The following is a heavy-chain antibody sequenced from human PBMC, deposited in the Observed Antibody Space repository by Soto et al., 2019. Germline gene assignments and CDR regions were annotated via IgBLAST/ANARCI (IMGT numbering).Heavy chain of an antibody. CDR3: ARETGGYSYGRYYYYGMDV. CDR2: INHSGST. J-gene: IGHJ6*02. Sequence: PSETLSLTCAVYGGSFSCYYLSWIRQPPGKGLEWIGEINHSGSTNYNPSLKSRVTISVDTSKNQFSLKLSSVTAADTAVYYCARETGGYSYGRYYYYGMDVWGQGTTVTVSS. D-gene: IGHD5-18*01. CDR1: GGSFSCYY. V-gene: IGHV4-34*01.